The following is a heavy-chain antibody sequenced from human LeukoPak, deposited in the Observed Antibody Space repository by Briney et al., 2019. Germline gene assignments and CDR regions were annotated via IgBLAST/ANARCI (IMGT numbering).Heavy chain of an antibody. V-gene: IGHV1-69*01. D-gene: IGHD4-23*01. CDR1: GGTFSSYA. CDR2: IIPIFGTA. CDR3: ARDRWGMYYFDY. Sequence: SVNVSCKASGGTFSSYAISWVRQAPGQGLEWMGGIIPIFGTANYAQNFQGRVTVTADESTSTAYMELSSLRSEDTAVYYCARDRWGMYYFDYWGQGTLVTVSS. J-gene: IGHJ4*02.